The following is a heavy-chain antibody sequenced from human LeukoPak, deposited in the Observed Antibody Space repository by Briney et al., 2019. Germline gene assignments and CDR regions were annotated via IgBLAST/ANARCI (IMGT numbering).Heavy chain of an antibody. Sequence: PGGSLRLSCSASGFTFSSYAMHWVRQAPGKGLEYVSAISSNGGSTYYADSVKGRLTISRDNSKNTLYLQMSSLRAEDTAVYYCVKDYHRITMVLHYFDYWGQGTLVTASS. J-gene: IGHJ4*02. V-gene: IGHV3-64D*06. CDR2: ISSNGGST. CDR1: GFTFSSYA. D-gene: IGHD3-10*01. CDR3: VKDYHRITMVLHYFDY.